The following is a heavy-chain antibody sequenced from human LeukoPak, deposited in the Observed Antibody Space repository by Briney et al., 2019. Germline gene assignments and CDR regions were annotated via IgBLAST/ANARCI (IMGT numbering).Heavy chain of an antibody. D-gene: IGHD3-22*01. Sequence: SVTVSFTSPGATFDNYAISWVRQAHGQGLEWMGRTIPILGIAKYAQKFQGRLTITADTSTSTAYMQLTNLRSDDTAVYYCASQFLLPFDYWGRGTLVTVSS. V-gene: IGHV1-69*04. J-gene: IGHJ4*02. CDR1: GATFDNYA. CDR3: ASQFLLPFDY. CDR2: TIPILGIA.